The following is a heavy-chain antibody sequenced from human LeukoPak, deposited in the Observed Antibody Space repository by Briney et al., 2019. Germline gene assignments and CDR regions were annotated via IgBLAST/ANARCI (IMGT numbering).Heavy chain of an antibody. Sequence: GGSLRLSCAASAFTFNTYEMNWVRQAPGKGLEWVSYISSSGGTNFYADSVKGRFTISRDNAKNSLYLQINSLRAEDTAIYYCARATYSGSYFGLWGQGTLVTVSS. V-gene: IGHV3-48*03. J-gene: IGHJ5*02. CDR3: ARATYSGSYFGL. CDR1: AFTFNTYE. D-gene: IGHD1-26*01. CDR2: ISSSGGTN.